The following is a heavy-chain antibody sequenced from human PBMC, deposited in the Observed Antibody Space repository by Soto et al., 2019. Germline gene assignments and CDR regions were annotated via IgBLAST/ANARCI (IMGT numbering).Heavy chain of an antibody. J-gene: IGHJ4*02. CDR3: VTFDFSSTYYDH. Sequence: SETLSLTCTVSGASISNSAYYWGWIRQPPGKGLEWIGTISYRGSTFYKPSLKSQVTIPVDTIKNQFSLKLDSVTVADTAVYYCVTFDFSSTYYDHWGQGTLVTVSS. D-gene: IGHD6-13*01. CDR1: GASISNSAYY. V-gene: IGHV4-39*01. CDR2: ISYRGST.